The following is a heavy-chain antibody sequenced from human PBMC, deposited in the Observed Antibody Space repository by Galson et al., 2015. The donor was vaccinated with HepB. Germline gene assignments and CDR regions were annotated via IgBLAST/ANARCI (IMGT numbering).Heavy chain of an antibody. Sequence: SETLSLTCTVSGASVSSYFWSWIRQPPGKGLEWIGSIYNSGSTNYNPSLKSRVTMSADTSKNQFSLNLSSVTAADTAVYYCVAAGRNGLGVFDYWGQGTLVTVSS. J-gene: IGHJ4*02. V-gene: IGHV4-59*02. CDR2: IYNSGST. CDR3: VAAGRNGLGVFDY. CDR1: GASVSSYF. D-gene: IGHD2-8*01.